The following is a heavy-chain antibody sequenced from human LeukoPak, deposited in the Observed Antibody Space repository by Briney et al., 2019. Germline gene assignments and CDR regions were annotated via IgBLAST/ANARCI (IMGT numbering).Heavy chain of an antibody. CDR2: IYHSGST. V-gene: IGHV4-38-2*02. Sequence: PSETLSLTCTVSGYSISSGYYWGWIRQPPGKGLEWIGGIYHSGSTYYNPSLKSRVTISVDTSKNQFSLKLSSVAAADTAVYYCARPYGSGSSVDDTFDIRGQGTMVIVSS. CDR1: GYSISSGYY. D-gene: IGHD3-10*01. J-gene: IGHJ3*02. CDR3: ARPYGSGSSVDDTFDI.